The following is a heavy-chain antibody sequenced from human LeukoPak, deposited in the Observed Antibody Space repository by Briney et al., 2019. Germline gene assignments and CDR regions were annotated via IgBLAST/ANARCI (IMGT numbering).Heavy chain of an antibody. J-gene: IGHJ6*02. D-gene: IGHD6-13*01. CDR2: IWYDGSNK. V-gene: IGHV3-33*01. CDR3: ARDTDSSSWYRIYYYYGMDV. CDR1: GFTFSSYG. Sequence: GGPLRLSCAASGFTFSSYGMHWVRQAPGKGLEWVAVIWYDGSNKYYADSVRGRFTISRDNSKNTLYLQMNSLRAEETAVYYCARDTDSSSWYRIYYYYGMDVWGQGTTVTVSS.